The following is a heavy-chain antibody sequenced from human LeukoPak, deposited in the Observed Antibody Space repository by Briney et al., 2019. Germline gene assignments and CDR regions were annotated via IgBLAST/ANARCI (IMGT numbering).Heavy chain of an antibody. Sequence: PSQTLSLTCTVSGGSISSGSYYWSWIRQPAGKGLEWIGRIYTSGGTNYNPSLKSRVTISVDTSKNQFSLKLSSVTAADTAVYYCARGPLVPAAMGGDAFDIWGQGTMVTVSS. CDR2: IYTSGGT. CDR1: GGSISSGSYY. J-gene: IGHJ3*02. CDR3: ARGPLVPAAMGGDAFDI. V-gene: IGHV4-61*02. D-gene: IGHD2-2*01.